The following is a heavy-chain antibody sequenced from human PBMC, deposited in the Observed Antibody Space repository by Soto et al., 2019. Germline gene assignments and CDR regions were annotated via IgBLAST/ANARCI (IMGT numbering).Heavy chain of an antibody. Sequence: QVQLVQSGAEVKKPGSSVKVSCKASGGTFSSYANSWVRQAPGQGLEWMGGIIPIFGTANYAQKFQGRVTITADESTSTAYMELSSLRSEDTAVYYCARVVDTAMARRWGAMGYWGQGTLVTVSS. V-gene: IGHV1-69*12. CDR2: IIPIFGTA. CDR3: ARVVDTAMARRWGAMGY. D-gene: IGHD5-18*01. J-gene: IGHJ4*02. CDR1: GGTFSSYA.